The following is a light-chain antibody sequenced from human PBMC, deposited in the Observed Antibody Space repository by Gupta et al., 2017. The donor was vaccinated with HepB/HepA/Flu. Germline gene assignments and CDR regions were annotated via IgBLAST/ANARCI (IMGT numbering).Light chain of an antibody. Sequence: QSALTQPASVSGSPGQSITISCSGTSRDVDGYNFVSWYQQHPGKAPKLMIYDVTNRPSGVSNRFSGSKSGNTASLTISGLQAEDEADYYCSSYTSTSTLETVFGGGTKLTVL. J-gene: IGLJ2*01. CDR3: SSYTSTSTLETV. CDR2: DVT. CDR1: SRDVDGYNF. V-gene: IGLV2-14*01.